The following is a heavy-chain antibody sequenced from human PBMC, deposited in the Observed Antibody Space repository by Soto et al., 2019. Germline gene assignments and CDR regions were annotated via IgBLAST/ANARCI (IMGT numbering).Heavy chain of an antibody. CDR1: GYTFTGYY. V-gene: IGHV1-2*02. Sequence: ASVKVSCKASGYTFTGYYMHWVRQAPGQGLEWMGWINPNSGGTNYAQKFQGRVTMTRDTSISTAYMELSRLRSDDTAVYYCARSVLLVLQQLVRVDRDDSWGQGTLGTVSS. D-gene: IGHD6-13*01. J-gene: IGHJ4*02. CDR3: ARSVLLVLQQLVRVDRDDS. CDR2: INPNSGGT.